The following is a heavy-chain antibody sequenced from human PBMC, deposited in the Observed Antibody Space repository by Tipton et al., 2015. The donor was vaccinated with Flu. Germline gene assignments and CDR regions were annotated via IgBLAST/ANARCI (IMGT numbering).Heavy chain of an antibody. Sequence: GLVKPSETLSLTCTVSGGSISSYYWSWVRQPPGKGLEWIGYIYYSGSTNYNPSLKSRVTISVDTSKNQFSLKLSSVTAADTAVYYCVRQGGYSSSSSYYYGMDVWDQG. D-gene: IGHD6-6*01. CDR2: IYYSGST. CDR3: VRQGGYSSSSSYYYGMDV. J-gene: IGHJ6*02. CDR1: GGSISSYY. V-gene: IGHV4-59*08.